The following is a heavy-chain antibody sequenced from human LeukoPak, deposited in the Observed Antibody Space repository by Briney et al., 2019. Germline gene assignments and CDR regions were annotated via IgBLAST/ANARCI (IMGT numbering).Heavy chain of an antibody. V-gene: IGHV1-2*02. CDR1: GYTFTGYY. CDR3: ARGAVATIGDYYYYYMDV. CDR2: INPNSGGT. Sequence: GASVKVSCKASGYTFTGYYMHWVRQAPGQGLEWMGWINPNSGGTNYAQKFQGRVTMTRDTSISTAYMELSRLRSDDTAVYYCARGAVATIGDYYYYYMDVWGKGTTVTISS. J-gene: IGHJ6*03. D-gene: IGHD5-12*01.